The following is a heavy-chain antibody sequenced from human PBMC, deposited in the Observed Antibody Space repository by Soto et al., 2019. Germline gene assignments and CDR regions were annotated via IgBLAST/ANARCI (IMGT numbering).Heavy chain of an antibody. CDR2: FIPVYRTL. V-gene: IGHV1-69*13. CDR3: ATGVIWIGYFSGYS. D-gene: IGHD3-3*01. Sequence: SVKVSCKASGGSFGKSAINWVRQTPGQGLEWLGGFIPVYRTLNYAQKFQGRVTITADESTGTAYMTLSSLASDDTAVYYCATGVIWIGYFSGYSWGQGTRVTVSS. J-gene: IGHJ4*02. CDR1: GGSFGKSA.